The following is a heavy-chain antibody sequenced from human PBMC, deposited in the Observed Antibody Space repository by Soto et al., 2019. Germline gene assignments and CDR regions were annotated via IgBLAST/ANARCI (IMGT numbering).Heavy chain of an antibody. CDR2: ISAYNGNT. CDR3: ARDIEVAGTYNYYYGMDV. D-gene: IGHD6-19*01. V-gene: IGHV1-18*01. CDR1: GYTFTSYG. J-gene: IGHJ6*02. Sequence: ASVKVSCKASGYTFTSYGISWVRQAPGQGLEWMGWISAYNGNTNYAQKLQGRVTMTTDTSTSTAYMELRSLRSDDTAVYYCARDIEVAGTYNYYYGMDVWGQGTTVTVSS.